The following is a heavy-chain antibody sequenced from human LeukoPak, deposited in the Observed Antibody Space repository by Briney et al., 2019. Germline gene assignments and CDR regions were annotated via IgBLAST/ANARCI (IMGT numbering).Heavy chain of an antibody. Sequence: GPSLRLSCAASGFTLTIYAIHWVRQAPGKGLEWLAVTDGSNKFYSDSVKGRFTISGDSSKNTVYLQMNSLRPEDTAMYYCAKDLIAGAPDYFDYWGQGTLVSVSS. CDR3: AKDLIAGAPDYFDY. CDR2: TDGSNK. V-gene: IGHV3-30-3*01. D-gene: IGHD1-14*01. J-gene: IGHJ4*02. CDR1: GFTLTIYA.